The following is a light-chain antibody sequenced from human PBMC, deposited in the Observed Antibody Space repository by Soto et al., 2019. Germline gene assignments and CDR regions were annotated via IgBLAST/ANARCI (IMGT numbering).Light chain of an antibody. J-gene: IGKJ5*01. CDR2: DAS. CDR3: QQRSNWPPSIT. Sequence: ETVLTQSPATLSLSPGERATLSCRASQSVSTFLAWYQQKPGQPPRLLIYDASIRATGIPARFSGSGSGTDFTLTISSLGPEDFAVYYCQQRSNWPPSITFGQGTRLEIK. V-gene: IGKV3-11*01. CDR1: QSVSTF.